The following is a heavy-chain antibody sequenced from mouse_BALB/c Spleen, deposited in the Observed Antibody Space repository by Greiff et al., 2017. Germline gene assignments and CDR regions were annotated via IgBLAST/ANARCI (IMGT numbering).Heavy chain of an antibody. J-gene: IGHJ3*01. Sequence: QVHVKQSGAELARPGASVKLSCKASGYTFTDYYINWVKQRTGQGLEWIGEIYPGSGNTYYNEKFKGKATLTADKSSSTAYMQLSSLTSEDSAVYFCARGGYGNFAYWGQGTLVTVSA. CDR1: GYTFTDYY. D-gene: IGHD2-1*01. V-gene: IGHV1-77*01. CDR3: ARGGYGNFAY. CDR2: IYPGSGNT.